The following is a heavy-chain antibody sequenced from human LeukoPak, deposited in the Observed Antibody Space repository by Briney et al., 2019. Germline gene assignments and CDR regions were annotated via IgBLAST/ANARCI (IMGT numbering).Heavy chain of an antibody. V-gene: IGHV3-13*03. D-gene: IGHD3-10*01. CDR3: VKVKGVGRAPYDY. Sequence: GSLRLSCAACGFTFSSYDMHWVRQATGKGLEWVSAIGTAGDTYYPGSVKGQFTISRENAKNSLYLQMNGLRAEDTGVYYCVKVKGVGRAPYDYWGQGTPVTVSS. CDR2: IGTAGDT. CDR1: GFTFSSYD. J-gene: IGHJ4*02.